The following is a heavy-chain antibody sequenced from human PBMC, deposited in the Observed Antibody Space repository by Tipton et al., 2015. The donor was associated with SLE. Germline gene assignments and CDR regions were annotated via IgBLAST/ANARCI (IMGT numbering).Heavy chain of an antibody. Sequence: TLSLTCTVSGDSINSVGYYWTWIRQHPRRGLEWIGSIYYRGSTSYNPSLESRVTISLDTSKNQFSLKMTSVSAADTAVYYCAKEGDGSANNHYHGVYLWGQATTLTVSS. CDR3: AKEGDGSANNHYHGVYL. D-gene: IGHD2-15*01. CDR2: IYYRGST. V-gene: IGHV4-31*03. J-gene: IGHJ6*01. CDR1: GDSINSVGYY.